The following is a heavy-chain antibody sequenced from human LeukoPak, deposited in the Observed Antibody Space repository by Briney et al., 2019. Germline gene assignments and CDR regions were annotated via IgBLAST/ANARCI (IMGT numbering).Heavy chain of an antibody. D-gene: IGHD3-3*01. J-gene: IGHJ4*02. Sequence: GGSLRLSRAVSGLTFSDSYMSWIRQAPGKGLEWVSYISSSGSTIFYADSVKGRFTISRDNAKNSVYLQMNSLRAEDTAVYYCARPIASGPLGHFDYRGQGTLVTVSS. V-gene: IGHV3-11*01. CDR2: ISSSGSTI. CDR3: ARPIASGPLGHFDY. CDR1: GLTFSDSY.